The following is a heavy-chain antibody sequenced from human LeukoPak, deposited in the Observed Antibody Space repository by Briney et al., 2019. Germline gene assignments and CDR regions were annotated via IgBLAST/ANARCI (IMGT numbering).Heavy chain of an antibody. CDR1: GFTFSSYA. Sequence: GGSLRLSCAASGFTFSSYAMSWVRQAPGKGLEWVSAISGSGGSTYYADSVKGRLTISRDNSKNTLYLQMNSLRAEDTAVYYCAKAGKYFDWLLTFDYWGQGTLVTVPS. CDR2: ISGSGGST. J-gene: IGHJ4*02. CDR3: AKAGKYFDWLLTFDY. V-gene: IGHV3-23*01. D-gene: IGHD3-9*01.